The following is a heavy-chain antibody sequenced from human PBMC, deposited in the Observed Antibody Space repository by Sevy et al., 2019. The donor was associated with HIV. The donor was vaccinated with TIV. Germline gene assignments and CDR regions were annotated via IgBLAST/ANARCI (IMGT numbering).Heavy chain of an antibody. CDR1: GFSFYTYA. CDR3: VRAIAADGSF. D-gene: IGHD6-13*01. Sequence: GGSLRLSCPTSGFSFYTYAMTWVRQTPGKGLEWVANIKQDGSVKYYVDSVKGRFTISRDNARNLLYLQMNSLRVEDTALYYCVRAIAADGSFWGQGTLVTVSS. J-gene: IGHJ4*02. V-gene: IGHV3-7*01. CDR2: IKQDGSVK.